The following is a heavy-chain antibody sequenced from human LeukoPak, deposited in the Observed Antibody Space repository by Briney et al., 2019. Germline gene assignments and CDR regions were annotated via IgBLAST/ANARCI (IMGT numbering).Heavy chain of an antibody. D-gene: IGHD6-13*01. CDR3: AKDRAIAAAGPADY. J-gene: IGHJ4*02. CDR1: GFTFSNYG. Sequence: GGSLRLSCAASGFTFSNYGMHWARQAPGKGLEWVAFIRFDGSNKYYADSVKGRFTISRDNSKNTLYLQMNSLRAEDTAVYYCAKDRAIAAAGPADYWGQGTLVTVSS. CDR2: IRFDGSNK. V-gene: IGHV3-30*02.